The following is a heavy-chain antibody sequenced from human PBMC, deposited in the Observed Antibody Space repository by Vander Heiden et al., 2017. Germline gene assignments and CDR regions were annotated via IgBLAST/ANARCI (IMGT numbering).Heavy chain of an antibody. V-gene: IGHV4-34*01. CDR1: GGSFSGYY. Sequence: QVQLQQWGAGLLQPSETLSLNCAVFGGSFSGYYWSWIRPTPGKGLEWIGEINDSGKKNYNPSLKSRVSLSVDTSQSQFSLRLRSVTAADTAVYYCARTKEDGGKKTPKYFQHWGQGTLVSVSS. J-gene: IGHJ1*01. CDR2: INDSGKK. CDR3: ARTKEDGGKKTPKYFQH.